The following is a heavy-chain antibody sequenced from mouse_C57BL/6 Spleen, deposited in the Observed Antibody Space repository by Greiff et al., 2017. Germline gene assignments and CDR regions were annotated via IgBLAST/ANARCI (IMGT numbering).Heavy chain of an antibody. CDR3: APYYYGSSYEAMDY. D-gene: IGHD1-1*01. Sequence: EVQLQQSGAELVKPGASVKLSCTASGFNIKDYYMHWVKQRTEQGLEWIGRIDPGGGETKYAPKFQGQATITADTSYNTPYLQLSSLQSEDTAVXYCAPYYYGSSYEAMDYWGQGTSVTVSS. V-gene: IGHV14-2*01. CDR2: IDPGGGET. J-gene: IGHJ4*01. CDR1: GFNIKDYY.